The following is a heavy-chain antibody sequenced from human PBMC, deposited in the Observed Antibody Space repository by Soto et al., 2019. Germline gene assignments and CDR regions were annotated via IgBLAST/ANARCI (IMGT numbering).Heavy chain of an antibody. CDR2: INPSGGSK. CDR1: GYTFTSYY. J-gene: IGHJ4*02. V-gene: IGHV1-46*03. D-gene: IGHD2-15*01. CDR3: AREDTTGYCSGGSCRLYYFDY. Sequence: QVQLVQSGAEVKKPGASVKVSCKASGYTFTSYYMHWVRQAPGQGLEWMGIINPSGGSKSYAQKLQGRVTMTRDTSTSTVYMELSSLRSEDTAVYYCAREDTTGYCSGGSCRLYYFDYWGQGTLVTVSS.